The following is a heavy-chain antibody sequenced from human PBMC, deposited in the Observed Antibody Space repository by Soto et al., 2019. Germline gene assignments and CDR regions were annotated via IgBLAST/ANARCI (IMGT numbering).Heavy chain of an antibody. CDR3: AKDVGDYPHYFDY. Sequence: ASVKVSCKAAGYSFSGYGISWVRQAPGQGLEWMGWISAYNGNTNYAQKFQGRVSMTTDTAPSKAYMQLGSLRSDATAVYYCAKDVGDYPHYFDYWVQGILVTLSS. V-gene: IGHV1-18*01. CDR2: ISAYNGNT. D-gene: IGHD4-17*01. CDR1: GYSFSGYG. J-gene: IGHJ4*02.